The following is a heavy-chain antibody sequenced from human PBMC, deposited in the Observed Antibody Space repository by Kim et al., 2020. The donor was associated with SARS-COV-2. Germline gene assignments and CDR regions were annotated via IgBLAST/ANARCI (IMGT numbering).Heavy chain of an antibody. D-gene: IGHD3-22*01. Sequence: SETLSLTCTVYGGSISSYYWSWIRQHPGKGLEWIGYIYYSGSTNYNPSLKSRVTISVDTSKNQFSLKLSSVTAADTAVYYCARHQHSLGSSGYYILPNDAFDIWGQGTMVTVSS. CDR1: GGSISSYY. CDR3: ARHQHSLGSSGYYILPNDAFDI. V-gene: IGHV4-59*08. J-gene: IGHJ3*02. CDR2: IYYSGST.